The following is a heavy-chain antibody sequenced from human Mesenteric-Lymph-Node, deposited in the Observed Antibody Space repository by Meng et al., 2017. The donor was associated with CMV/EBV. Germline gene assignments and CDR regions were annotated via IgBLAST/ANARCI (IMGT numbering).Heavy chain of an antibody. CDR1: FRDDA. CDR3: TRVARIDDSGSYYRHCDS. D-gene: IGHD3-10*01. CDR2: IKRDGSER. Sequence: FRDDAGSWVRQAPGEGLEWVAKIKRDGSERNYVSSVKRRFAISRNNAKNSLFLHMNSLGAEDTAVYYCTRVARIDDSGSYYRHCDSWGQGSLVTVSS. V-gene: IGHV3-7*01. J-gene: IGHJ4*02.